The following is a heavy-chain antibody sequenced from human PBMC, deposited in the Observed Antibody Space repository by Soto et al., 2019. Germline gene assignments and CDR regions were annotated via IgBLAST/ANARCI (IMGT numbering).Heavy chain of an antibody. Sequence: PGGSLRLSCAASGFAFSTYGIHWVRQAPGKGLEWVAVIWYDGSNKYYAASVKGRFTISRDNSKNTLYLQMNSLRAEDTAVYYCAKAWVQYYDFWSGYPVDYWGQGTLVTVSS. CDR3: AKAWVQYYDFWSGYPVDY. V-gene: IGHV3-33*06. J-gene: IGHJ4*02. CDR1: GFAFSTYG. D-gene: IGHD3-3*01. CDR2: IWYDGSNK.